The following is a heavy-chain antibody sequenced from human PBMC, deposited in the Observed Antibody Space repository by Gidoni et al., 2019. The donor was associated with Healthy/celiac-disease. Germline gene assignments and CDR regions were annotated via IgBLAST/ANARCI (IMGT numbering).Heavy chain of an antibody. CDR2: ISGSGGST. CDR1: GFTFSSYA. CDR3: AKSGRRTYYYDSSGYLDY. Sequence: EVQLLESGGGLVQPGGSLRLSCAASGFTFSSYAMSWVRQAPGKGLEWVSAISGSGGSTYYADSVKGRFTISRDNSKNTLYLQMNSLRAEDTAVYYCAKSGRRTYYYDSSGYLDYWGQGTLVTVSS. V-gene: IGHV3-23*01. J-gene: IGHJ4*02. D-gene: IGHD3-22*01.